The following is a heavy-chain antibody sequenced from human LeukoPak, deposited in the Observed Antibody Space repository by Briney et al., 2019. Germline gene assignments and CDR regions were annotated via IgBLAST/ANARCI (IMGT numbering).Heavy chain of an antibody. CDR3: ARGFQGWELRGFNY. Sequence: GGSLSLSCAASGFTFSSYAMHWVRQAPGKGLEWVAVISYDGSNKYYADSVKGRFTISRDNSKNTLYLQMNSLRAEDTAVYYCARGFQGWELRGFNYWGQGTLVTVSS. CDR1: GFTFSSYA. D-gene: IGHD1-26*01. CDR2: ISYDGSNK. V-gene: IGHV3-30*04. J-gene: IGHJ4*02.